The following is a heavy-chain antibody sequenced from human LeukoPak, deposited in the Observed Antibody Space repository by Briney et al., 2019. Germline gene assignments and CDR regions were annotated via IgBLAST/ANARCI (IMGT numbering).Heavy chain of an antibody. J-gene: IGHJ4*02. V-gene: IGHV3-7*01. D-gene: IGHD4-17*01. CDR2: IKQDGSEK. CDR1: GFTFSSYW. Sequence: GGSLRLSCAASGFTFSSYWMSRVRQAPGKGLEWVANIKQDGSEKYYVDSVKGRFTISRDNAKNSLYLQMNSLRAEDTAVYYCARGPWATVTSSLIDYWGQGTLVTVSS. CDR3: ARGPWATVTSSLIDY.